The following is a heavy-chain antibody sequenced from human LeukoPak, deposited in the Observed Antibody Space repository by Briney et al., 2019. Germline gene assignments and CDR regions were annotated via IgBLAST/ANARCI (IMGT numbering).Heavy chain of an antibody. Sequence: GESLKISCNGSGYSFSTYWIACLLQMPAKGLEWLGSIYPSGSDTNYSPSFQGQVTMSADKSVNAAFIQWSGLKASDAAIYYCARLTQPWWSDLVLAYWGQGTRVTISS. CDR1: GYSFSTYW. V-gene: IGHV5-51*01. CDR2: IYPSGSDT. CDR3: ARLTQPWWSDLVLAY. J-gene: IGHJ4*02. D-gene: IGHD2-8*02.